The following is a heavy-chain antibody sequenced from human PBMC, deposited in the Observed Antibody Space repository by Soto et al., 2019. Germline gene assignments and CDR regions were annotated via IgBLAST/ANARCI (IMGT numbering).Heavy chain of an antibody. D-gene: IGHD3-9*01. J-gene: IGHJ6*02. V-gene: IGHV1-69*12. CDR3: ARGDATKIVVTTYYAMDV. CDR1: GGSLSNYG. CDR2: IIPVFGTA. Sequence: QDQLVQSGAEVKKPGSSVKVSCKASGGSLSNYGISWVRQAPGQGLEWMGGIIPVFGTANYAQKFQGRVTITAVQYTRIVYMDVTSLRSEHTAVYYCARGDATKIVVTTYYAMDVWGQGTTVTVSS.